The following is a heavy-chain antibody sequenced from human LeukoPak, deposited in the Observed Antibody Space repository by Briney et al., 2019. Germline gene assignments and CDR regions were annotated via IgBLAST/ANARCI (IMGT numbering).Heavy chain of an antibody. V-gene: IGHV3-11*01. D-gene: IGHD4-11*01. CDR3: ASGLDYSNKNYDY. Sequence: GGSLRLSCAASGFTFSDYYMSWIRQAPGKGLEWVSYISSSGSTIYYADSVKGRFTISRDNAKNSLYLQMNSLRAEDTAVYYCASGLDYSNKNYDYWGQGTLVTVSS. CDR1: GFTFSDYY. J-gene: IGHJ4*02. CDR2: ISSSGSTI.